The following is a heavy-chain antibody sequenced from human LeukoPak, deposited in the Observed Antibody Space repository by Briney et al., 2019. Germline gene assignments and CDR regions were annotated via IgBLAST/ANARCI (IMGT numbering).Heavy chain of an antibody. V-gene: IGHV3-30*02. CDR2: IRYDGRNK. J-gene: IGHJ3*02. Sequence: PGGSLRLSCAASGFTFSSYGMHWVRQAPGKGLEWVAFIRYDGRNKYYADSVKGRFTISRDNSKNTLYLQMNSLRAEDTAVYYCAKGGSSYYDYVWGSSGWAFDIWGQGTMVTVSS. D-gene: IGHD3-16*01. CDR1: GFTFSSYG. CDR3: AKGGSSYYDYVWGSSGWAFDI.